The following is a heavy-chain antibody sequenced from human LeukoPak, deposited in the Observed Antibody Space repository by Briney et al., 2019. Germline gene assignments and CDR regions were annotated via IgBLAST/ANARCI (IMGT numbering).Heavy chain of an antibody. Sequence: ASVKVSCKASGYTFTSYDINWVRQATGQGLEWMGWMNPNSGNTGYAQKFQGRVTITRNTSISTAHMELSSLRSEDTAMYYCARRRPQYGDHDYWGQGTLVTVSS. D-gene: IGHD4-17*01. CDR1: GYTFTSYD. J-gene: IGHJ4*02. CDR3: ARRRPQYGDHDY. V-gene: IGHV1-8*03. CDR2: MNPNSGNT.